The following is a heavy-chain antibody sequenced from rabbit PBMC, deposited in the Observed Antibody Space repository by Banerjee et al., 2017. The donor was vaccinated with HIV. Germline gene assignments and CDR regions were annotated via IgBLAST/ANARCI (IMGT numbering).Heavy chain of an antibody. CDR3: ARRADYAGGGNFNL. V-gene: IGHV1S45*01. CDR1: GFSFSNKYV. CDR2: INSSSGNT. Sequence: QEQLEESGGDLVKPEGSLTLTCTASGFSFSNKYVMCWVRQAPGKGLEWIACINSSSGNTVYATWAKGRFTISKTSSTTVTLQMTSLTAADTATYFCARRADYAGGGNFNLWGQGTLVTVS. J-gene: IGHJ4*01. D-gene: IGHD4-2*01.